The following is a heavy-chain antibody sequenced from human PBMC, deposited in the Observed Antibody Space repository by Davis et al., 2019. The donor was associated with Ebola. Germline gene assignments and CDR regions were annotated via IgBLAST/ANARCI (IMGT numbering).Heavy chain of an antibody. Sequence: SETLSLTCTVSGGSIISSSSYWGWIRQPPRKGLEWIGSIYYSGITYYNPSLKSRVTISVDTSKNQFSLKLSSVTAADTAVYYCARLSGYGGASYFDYWGQGALVTVSS. D-gene: IGHD5-12*01. J-gene: IGHJ4*02. CDR3: ARLSGYGGASYFDY. V-gene: IGHV4-39*01. CDR1: GGSIISSSSY. CDR2: IYYSGIT.